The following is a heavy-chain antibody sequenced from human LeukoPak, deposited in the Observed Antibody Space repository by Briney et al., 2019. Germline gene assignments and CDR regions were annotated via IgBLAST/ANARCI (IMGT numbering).Heavy chain of an antibody. CDR2: ISYDGSNK. J-gene: IGHJ4*02. Sequence: GGSLRLSCAASGFTFSSYAMHWVRQAPGKGLEWVAVISYDGSNKYYADSVKGRFTISRDNSKNTLYLQMNSLRAEDTAVYYCARDRESYLDYWGQGTLVTVSS. CDR3: ARDRESYLDY. D-gene: IGHD1-26*01. V-gene: IGHV3-30-3*01. CDR1: GFTFSSYA.